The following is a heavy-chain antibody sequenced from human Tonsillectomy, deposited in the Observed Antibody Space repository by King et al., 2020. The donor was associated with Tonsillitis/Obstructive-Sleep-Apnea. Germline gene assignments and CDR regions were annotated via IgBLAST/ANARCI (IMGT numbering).Heavy chain of an antibody. V-gene: IGHV1-18*01. D-gene: IGHD3-22*01. CDR2: ISAHNGHT. J-gene: IGHJ4*02. CDR3: ARDSMSHYYDSSGYYTFNY. Sequence: QLVQSGAEVKKPGASVKVSCKASGYTFTNYGISWVRQAPGQGLEWMAWISAHNGHTNYAQKLQGRVTKTTDTSTSTAYMELRSLRSDDTAVYYCARDSMSHYYDSSGYYTFNYWGQGTLVTVSA. CDR1: GYTFTNYG.